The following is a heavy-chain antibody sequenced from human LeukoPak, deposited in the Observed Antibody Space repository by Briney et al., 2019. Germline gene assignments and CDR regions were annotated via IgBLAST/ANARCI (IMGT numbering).Heavy chain of an antibody. CDR2: IRYDGSNK. CDR3: AKDNTFGGIVVVPAPTGY. D-gene: IGHD2-2*01. Sequence: PGGSLRLSCAASGFTFSSYGMHWVRQAPGKGLEWVAFIRYDGSNKYYADSVKGRFTISRDNSKNTLYLQMNSLRAEDTAVYYCAKDNTFGGIVVVPAPTGYWGQGTLVTVSS. J-gene: IGHJ4*02. V-gene: IGHV3-30*02. CDR1: GFTFSSYG.